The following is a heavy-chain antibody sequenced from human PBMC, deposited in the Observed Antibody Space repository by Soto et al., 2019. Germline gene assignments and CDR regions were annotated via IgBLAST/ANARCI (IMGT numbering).Heavy chain of an antibody. J-gene: IGHJ3*02. V-gene: IGHV3-11*01. Sequence: GGSLRLSCAASGFTFSDYYMSWIRQAPGKGLEWVSYISSSGSTIYYADSVKGRFTISRDNAKNSLYLQMNSLRAEDTAVYYCAKVGGSGSFNDAFDIWGQGTMVTVSS. CDR1: GFTFSDYY. CDR3: AKVGGSGSFNDAFDI. CDR2: ISSSGSTI. D-gene: IGHD1-26*01.